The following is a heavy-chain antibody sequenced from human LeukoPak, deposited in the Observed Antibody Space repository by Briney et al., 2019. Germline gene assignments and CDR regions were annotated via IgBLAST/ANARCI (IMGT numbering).Heavy chain of an antibody. J-gene: IGHJ5*02. Sequence: HPGGSLRLSCAASGFTVSSNYMSWVRQAPGKGLEWVSVIYSGGSTYYADSVKGRFTISRDDFKSTVFLQMDSLRPEDTAVYYCARCTIGDGSGWCTWFAPWGQGTLVTVSS. D-gene: IGHD6-19*01. CDR2: IYSGGST. CDR1: GFTVSSNY. V-gene: IGHV3-53*01. CDR3: ARCTIGDGSGWCTWFAP.